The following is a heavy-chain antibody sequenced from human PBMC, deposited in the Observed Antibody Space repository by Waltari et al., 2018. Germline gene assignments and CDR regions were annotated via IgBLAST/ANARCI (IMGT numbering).Heavy chain of an antibody. Sequence: QVQLVQSGAEVTKPGSSVKVSCKASGGTFSSYTISWVRPAPGQGLEWMGRIIPILGIANYAQKFQGRVTITADKSTSTAYMELSSLRSEDTAVYYCARTRTTVTTSSGFDYWGQGTLVTVSS. CDR1: GGTFSSYT. J-gene: IGHJ4*02. CDR2: IIPILGIA. V-gene: IGHV1-69*02. D-gene: IGHD4-17*01. CDR3: ARTRTTVTTSSGFDY.